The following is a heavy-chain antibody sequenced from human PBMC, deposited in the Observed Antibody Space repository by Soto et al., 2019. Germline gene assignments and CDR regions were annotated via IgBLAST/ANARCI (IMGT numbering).Heavy chain of an antibody. CDR3: ARVYPGSGWPYHYYGMDV. J-gene: IGHJ6*02. CDR1: GFTFSSYW. Sequence: EVQLVESGGGLVQPGGSLRLSCVASGFTFSSYWMSWVRQAPGKGLEWVANIKQDGSEKYYVDSVKDRFTISRDNAKNSLYLQMNSLRAEDSAMYYCARVYPGSGWPYHYYGMDVWGQGTTVTVSS. CDR2: IKQDGSEK. V-gene: IGHV3-7*01. D-gene: IGHD6-19*01.